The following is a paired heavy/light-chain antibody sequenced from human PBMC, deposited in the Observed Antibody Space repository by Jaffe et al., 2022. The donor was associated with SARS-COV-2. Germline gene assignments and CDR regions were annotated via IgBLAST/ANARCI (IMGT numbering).Light chain of an antibody. Sequence: DIVMTQSPDSLAVSLGERATIKCKSSQSVLYSYNKKNYLAWYQHKSGQPPKLLIYWASIRESGVPDRFSGSGSGTDFALTISTLQAEDVAVYYCQQYYTTPHTFGQGTKVEIK. V-gene: IGKV4-1*01. J-gene: IGKJ1*01. CDR3: QQYYTTPHT. CDR2: WAS. CDR1: QSVLYSYNKKNY.
Heavy chain of an antibody. CDR2: MYSGGST. CDR3: ARGRTGGGRGYCSGGVCDPYYYYGMDV. D-gene: IGHD2-8*02. V-gene: IGHV3-53*01. CDR1: GFTVSSSY. Sequence: EVQLVESGGGLIQPGGSLRISCAASGFTVSSSYMSWVRQAPGKGLEWVSLMYSGGSTYYADSVKGRFTISRDDSKNTLYLQMNSLRAEDTAVYYCARGRTGGGRGYCSGGVCDPYYYYGMDVWGQGTTVTVSS. J-gene: IGHJ6*02.